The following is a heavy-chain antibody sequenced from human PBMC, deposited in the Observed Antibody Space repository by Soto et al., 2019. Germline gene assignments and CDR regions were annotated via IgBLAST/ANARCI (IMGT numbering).Heavy chain of an antibody. V-gene: IGHV4-34*01. CDR3: ARSGSRNYDFWSGYYRGEYYYYGMDV. CDR2: INHSGST. D-gene: IGHD3-3*01. J-gene: IGHJ6*02. Sequence: SETLSLTCAVYGGSFSGYYWSWIRQPPGKGLEWIGEINHSGSTNYNPSLKSRVTISVDTSKNQFSLKLGSVTAADTAVYYCARSGSRNYDFWSGYYRGEYYYYGMDVWGQGTTVTVSS. CDR1: GGSFSGYY.